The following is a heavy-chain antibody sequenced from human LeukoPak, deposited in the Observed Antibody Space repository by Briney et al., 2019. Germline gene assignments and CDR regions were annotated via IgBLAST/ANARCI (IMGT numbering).Heavy chain of an antibody. D-gene: IGHD3-22*01. Sequence: PGGSLRLSCAASGFTFSSYAMSWVRQAPGKGLEWVSAISGSGGSTYYADSVKGRFTISRDNAKNSLYLQMNSLRAEDTAVYYCARANYYDSSGYSPNDYWGQGTLVTVSS. CDR1: GFTFSSYA. CDR3: ARANYYDSSGYSPNDY. V-gene: IGHV3-23*01. J-gene: IGHJ4*02. CDR2: ISGSGGST.